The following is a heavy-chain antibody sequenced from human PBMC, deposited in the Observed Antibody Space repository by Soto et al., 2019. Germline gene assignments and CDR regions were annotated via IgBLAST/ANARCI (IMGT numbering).Heavy chain of an antibody. J-gene: IGHJ4*02. CDR2: INPTGGGT. CDR1: GYIFTSHY. V-gene: IGHV1-46*01. Sequence: ASVKVSCKASGYIFTSHYIHWVRQAPGQGLEWMGIINPTGGGTSYAQKFQGRVTMTRDTSTSTVYMELSSLRSEDTAVYYCARESTLADWGQGTLVTGSS. CDR3: ARESTLAD.